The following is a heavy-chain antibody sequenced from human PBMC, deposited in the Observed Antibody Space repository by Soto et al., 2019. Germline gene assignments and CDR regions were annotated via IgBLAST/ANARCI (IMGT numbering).Heavy chain of an antibody. CDR1: GGNFSSYA. Sequence: QVQLVQSGAEVKKTGFSVQVSCKASGGNFSSYAISWVRQAAGHGLEWMGGIIPIFGTAKYAQKFQGRVTITADESTSTAYMELSSLRSEDTAVYYCARERHSYDCSGYDPSYYYYYGMDVWGQGTTVTVSS. J-gene: IGHJ6*02. CDR2: IIPIFGTA. D-gene: IGHD3-22*01. CDR3: ARERHSYDCSGYDPSYYYYYGMDV. V-gene: IGHV1-69*01.